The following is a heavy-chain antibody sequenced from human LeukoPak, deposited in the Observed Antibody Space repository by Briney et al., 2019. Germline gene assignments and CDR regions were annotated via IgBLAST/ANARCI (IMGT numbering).Heavy chain of an antibody. Sequence: GGSLRLSCAASGFSFSSYSMNWVRKAPGRGLEWVSCISTSSSYIYYADSVKGRFTISRDNAKNSLYLQMNSLRAEDTAVYYCARDPIGITTYDSNFNYWGQGTLVTVSS. CDR1: GFSFSSYS. CDR2: ISTSSSYI. D-gene: IGHD3-22*01. V-gene: IGHV3-21*01. CDR3: ARDPIGITTYDSNFNY. J-gene: IGHJ4*02.